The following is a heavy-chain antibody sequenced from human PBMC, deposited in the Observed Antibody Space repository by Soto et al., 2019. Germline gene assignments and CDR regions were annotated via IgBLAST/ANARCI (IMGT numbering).Heavy chain of an antibody. J-gene: IGHJ6*02. CDR3: ARDPFWSGYYPLRGYSMDV. CDR1: GFTFSIYS. CDR2: IMPGSSHI. V-gene: IGHV3-48*01. Sequence: GGSLRLSCAASGFTFSIYSMNWVRQAPGKGLEWVSYIMPGSSHIFYADSVKGRFTISRDNAKNSLYLQMNSLRAEDTAVYYCARDPFWSGYYPLRGYSMDVWGQGTTVTVSS. D-gene: IGHD3-3*01.